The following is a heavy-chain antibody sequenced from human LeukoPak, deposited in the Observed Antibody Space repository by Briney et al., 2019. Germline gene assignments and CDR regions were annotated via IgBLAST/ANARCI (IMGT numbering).Heavy chain of an antibody. CDR3: ARDPGYSYPFDY. V-gene: IGHV1-69*04. Sequence: SVKVSCKASGYTFTSYGISWVRQAPGQGLEWMGRIIPILGIANYAQKFQGRVTITADKSTSTAYMELSSLRSEDTAVYYCARDPGYSYPFDYWGQGTLVTVSS. D-gene: IGHD5-18*01. CDR2: IIPILGIA. CDR1: GYTFTSYG. J-gene: IGHJ4*02.